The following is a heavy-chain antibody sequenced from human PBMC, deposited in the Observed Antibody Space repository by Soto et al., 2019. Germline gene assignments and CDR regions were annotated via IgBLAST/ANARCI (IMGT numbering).Heavy chain of an antibody. J-gene: IGHJ5*02. CDR3: AREGGFDWFYR. CDR2: ISLSGTNI. CDR1: GFTFSDYE. V-gene: IGHV3-48*03. Sequence: EVHLVESGGGLVQPGGSLRLSCAASGFTFSDYEMNWVRQAPGKGLEWVSYISLSGTNIHYADSVKGRFTISRDNAKNSVYLQIDSLRVEDTAIYYCAREGGFDWFYRWGQGTLVTVAS.